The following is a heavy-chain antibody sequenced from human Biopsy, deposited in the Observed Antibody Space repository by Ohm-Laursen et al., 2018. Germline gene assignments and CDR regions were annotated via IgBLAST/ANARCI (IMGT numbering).Heavy chain of an antibody. CDR3: LREAATGYYRTADF. V-gene: IGHV3-30*03. CDR1: GFTFSSHG. J-gene: IGHJ4*02. Sequence: SLRLSCAASGFTFSSHGMHWVRQAPGKGLEWVAHFSYDGINKHYADSVKGRFTISRDNSKNTLSLQMNSLKVEDTAMYYCLREAATGYYRTADFWGQGTLVTVSS. CDR2: FSYDGINK. D-gene: IGHD3-9*01.